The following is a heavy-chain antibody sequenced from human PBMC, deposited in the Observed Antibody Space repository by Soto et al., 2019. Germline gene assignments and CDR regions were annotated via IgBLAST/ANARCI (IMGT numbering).Heavy chain of an antibody. Sequence: QVQLVQSGAEVKKPGSSVKVSCKASGGTFSSYGISWVRQAPGQGLEWMGGIIPIFGTANYPQKFQGRVTIAADESTRTAYMKLSSLRSDDTAVYYCARGQGYYHGSGYYDVLYYFDYWGQGTLVTVSS. V-gene: IGHV1-69*01. CDR2: IIPIFGTA. CDR3: ARGQGYYHGSGYYDVLYYFDY. CDR1: GGTFSSYG. D-gene: IGHD3-22*01. J-gene: IGHJ4*02.